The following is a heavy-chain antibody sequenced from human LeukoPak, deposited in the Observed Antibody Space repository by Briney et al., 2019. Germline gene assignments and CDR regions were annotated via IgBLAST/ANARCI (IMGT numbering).Heavy chain of an antibody. D-gene: IGHD3-10*01. Sequence: ASVKVSSKASGYTFTSYGISWVRQAPGQGLEWMGRISADNGNTNYAQKLQGSVTITTDTSTSTPYMELRSLRSDDTAVYYCARDYYGSGSYCLAAFDIWGQGTMVTVSS. V-gene: IGHV1-18*04. J-gene: IGHJ3*02. CDR2: ISADNGNT. CDR1: GYTFTSYG. CDR3: ARDYYGSGSYCLAAFDI.